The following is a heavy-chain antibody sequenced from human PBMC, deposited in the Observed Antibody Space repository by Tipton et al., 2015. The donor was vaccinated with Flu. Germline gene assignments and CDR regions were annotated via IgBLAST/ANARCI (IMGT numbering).Heavy chain of an antibody. D-gene: IGHD1-1*01. CDR1: GASVNIENSY. CDR3: ARGNWNSNYDNWFEP. J-gene: IGHJ5*02. Sequence: TLSLTCTVSGASVNIENSYWVWIRKSLGRGLEWIGTIYNTGLTNYNPSLKSRVTVSLDMSKNQFFLNVSLVTAANTATYFCARGNWNSNYDNWFEPWGQGTPVSVSS. V-gene: IGHV4-39*07. CDR2: IYNTGLT.